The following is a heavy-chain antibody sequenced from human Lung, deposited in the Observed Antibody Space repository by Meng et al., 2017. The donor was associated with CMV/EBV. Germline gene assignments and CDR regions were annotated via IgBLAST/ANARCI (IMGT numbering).Heavy chain of an antibody. CDR2: ITPSSGGT. V-gene: IGHV1-2*06. J-gene: IGHJ4*02. CDR3: VRANLGSADY. Sequence: VRSGRTGAESRTLGPSVKVPSKASGYPFTGYYMPWLRQAPGQGLGWVGRITPSSGGTTYAQKFQGRVTMTRDTSISTAYMELSSLRSDDAAIYYCVRANLGSADYWGQGTLVTVSS. CDR1: GYPFTGYY. D-gene: IGHD7-27*01.